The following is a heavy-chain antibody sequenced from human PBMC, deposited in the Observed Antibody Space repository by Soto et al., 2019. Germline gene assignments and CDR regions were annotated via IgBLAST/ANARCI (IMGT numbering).Heavy chain of an antibody. Sequence: GGSLRLSCTAFGFTFSDHYMDWVRQAPGKGLEWVGRIRNKANSYTTEYAASVKGRFTISRDDSKNSLFLQMYSLRTEDTAVYYCSRAGILTAPYYFDYWGQGTLVTVSS. J-gene: IGHJ4*01. D-gene: IGHD2-21*02. CDR2: IRNKANSYTT. V-gene: IGHV3-72*01. CDR3: SRAGILTAPYYFDY. CDR1: GFTFSDHY.